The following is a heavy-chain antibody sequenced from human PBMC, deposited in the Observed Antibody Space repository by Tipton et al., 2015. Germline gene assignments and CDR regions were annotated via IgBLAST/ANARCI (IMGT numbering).Heavy chain of an antibody. J-gene: IGHJ3*02. CDR3: ARAKWYYDAFDI. CDR2: ISFDGTKN. Sequence: RSLRLSCAASGFIFSSYGMHWVRQAPGGGLEWVAVISFDGTKNEYADSVKGRFTISRDNSKNTVYLQMNSLRAEDTAVYYCARAKWYYDAFDIWGQGTMVTVSS. CDR1: GFIFSSYG. D-gene: IGHD2-15*01. V-gene: IGHV3-30*03.